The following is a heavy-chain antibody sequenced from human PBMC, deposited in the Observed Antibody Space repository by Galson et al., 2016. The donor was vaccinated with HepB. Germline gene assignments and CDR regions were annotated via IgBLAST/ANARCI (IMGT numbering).Heavy chain of an antibody. J-gene: IGHJ6*02. Sequence: CAISGDSVYNNGAAWVWIRQSPSRGLEWLGRTFYRSTWENHYTGSVRNRITISPDTSRNQFSLHLNSVTPEDKAVYYCARAVMLGRGIDVWGQGTTVPVS. D-gene: IGHD3-10*01. CDR3: ARAVMLGRGIDV. V-gene: IGHV6-1*01. CDR1: GDSVYNNGAA. CDR2: TFYRSTWEN.